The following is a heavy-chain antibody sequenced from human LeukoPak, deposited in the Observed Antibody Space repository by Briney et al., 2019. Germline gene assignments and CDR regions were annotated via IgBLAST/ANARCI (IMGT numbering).Heavy chain of an antibody. Sequence: ASVKVSCKASGYSFIAYFIHWVRQAPGQGPEWMGWINPSNGGTKYAQNFQGRVTVTWDMSMSTAYMELISLRSDDTAVYYCARDRYTSSWTAAFDFWGQGTLVTVSS. J-gene: IGHJ4*02. D-gene: IGHD6-13*01. CDR3: ARDRYTSSWTAAFDF. CDR2: INPSNGGT. V-gene: IGHV1-2*02. CDR1: GYSFIAYF.